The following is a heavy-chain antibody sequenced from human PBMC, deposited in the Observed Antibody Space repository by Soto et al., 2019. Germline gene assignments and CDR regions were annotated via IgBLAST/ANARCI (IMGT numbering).Heavy chain of an antibody. V-gene: IGHV3-74*01. CDR1: GFTFSSYW. CDR2: INSDGSST. CDR3: ARGTSKTGYCSSTSCPDYYYYYYMDV. Sequence: GGSLRLSCAASGFTFSSYWMHWVRQAPGKGLVWVSRINSDGSSTSYADSVKGRFTISRDNAKNTLYLQMNSLRAEDTAVYYCARGTSKTGYCSSTSCPDYYYYYYMDVWGKGTTVTVSS. D-gene: IGHD2-2*01. J-gene: IGHJ6*03.